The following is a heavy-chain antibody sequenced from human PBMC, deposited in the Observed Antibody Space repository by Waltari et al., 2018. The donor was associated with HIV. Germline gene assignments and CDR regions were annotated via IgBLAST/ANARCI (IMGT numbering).Heavy chain of an antibody. CDR2: TYTSAST. Sequence: QVQLQESVPGRGNPSRTRSLNCTVPGGSLSSGTHDGRFIWLPAGQGLELMGRTYTSASTNYHPSLESRVPISVDTSRTQFSLKLRSVTAADTAVYYCARAYYDFWSGTGSSGNWFDPWGQGTLVTVSS. J-gene: IGHJ5*02. CDR1: GGSLSSGTHD. CDR3: ARAYYDFWSGTGSSGNWFDP. V-gene: IGHV4-61*02. D-gene: IGHD3-3*01.